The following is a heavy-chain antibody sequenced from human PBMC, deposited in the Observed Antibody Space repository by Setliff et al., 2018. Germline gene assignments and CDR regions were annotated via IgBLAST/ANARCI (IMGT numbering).Heavy chain of an antibody. Sequence: GASVKVSCKASGYTFTSYGISWVRQAPGQGLEWMGWISAYNGNTNYAQKLQGRVTMTTDTSTSTAYMELRSLRSDDTAVYYCATTYYYDSSGYYWPLEFDYWGQGTLVTVSS. D-gene: IGHD3-22*01. V-gene: IGHV1-18*01. J-gene: IGHJ4*02. CDR3: ATTYYYDSSGYYWPLEFDY. CDR1: GYTFTSYG. CDR2: ISAYNGNT.